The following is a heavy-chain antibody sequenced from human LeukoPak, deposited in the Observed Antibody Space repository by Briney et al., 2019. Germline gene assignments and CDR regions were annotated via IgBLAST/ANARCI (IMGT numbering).Heavy chain of an antibody. J-gene: IGHJ5*02. CDR3: ARGPYYCSGASCLNWFDP. CDR2: MSASGTT. CDR1: DGSISRYH. Sequence: SETLSLTCTVSDGSISRYHWSWIRQPAGKGLEWIGRMSASGTTNYNPSLKRRVTMSLDTSMNQFSLRLNSVTAADTAVYFCARGPYYCSGASCLNWFDPWGQGTLVTVSS. V-gene: IGHV4-4*07. D-gene: IGHD2-15*01.